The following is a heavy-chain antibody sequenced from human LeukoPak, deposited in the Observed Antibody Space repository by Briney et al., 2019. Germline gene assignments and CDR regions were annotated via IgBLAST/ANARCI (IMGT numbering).Heavy chain of an antibody. Sequence: ASVKVSCKASGGTFSSYAISWVRQAPGQGLEWMGGIIPIFGTANYAQKFQGRVTITADESTSTAYMELSSLRSEDTAVYYCARDVGYCSSTSSYGYSNFPFDYWGQGTLVTVSS. V-gene: IGHV1-69*13. J-gene: IGHJ4*02. CDR1: GGTFSSYA. D-gene: IGHD2-2*01. CDR3: ARDVGYCSSTSSYGYSNFPFDY. CDR2: IIPIFGTA.